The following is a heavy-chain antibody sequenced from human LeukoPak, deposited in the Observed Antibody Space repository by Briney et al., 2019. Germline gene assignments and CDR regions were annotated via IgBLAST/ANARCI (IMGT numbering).Heavy chain of an antibody. V-gene: IGHV4-59*12. CDR3: ARDYEVRGVDY. J-gene: IGHJ4*02. D-gene: IGHD3-10*02. CDR2: VYYSGST. Sequence: SETLSLTCTVSGASISRNYWSWIRQPPGKGLEWIGYVYYSGSTYYNPSLKSRVTISVDTSKNQFSLKLSSVTAADTAVYYCARDYEVRGVDYWGQGTLVTVSS. CDR1: GASISRNY.